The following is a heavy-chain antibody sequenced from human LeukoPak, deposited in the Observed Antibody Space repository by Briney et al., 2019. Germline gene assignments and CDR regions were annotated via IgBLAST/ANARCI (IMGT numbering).Heavy chain of an antibody. V-gene: IGHV3-30-3*01. CDR3: ARAARRGSGWYDGVDY. Sequence: GESLRLSCAASGFTFSNYAMSWVRQAPGKGLEWVAVISYDGSNKYYADSVKGRFTISRDNSKNTLYLQMNSLRAEDTAVYYCARAARRGSGWYDGVDYWGQGTLVTVSS. D-gene: IGHD6-19*01. CDR2: ISYDGSNK. CDR1: GFTFSNYA. J-gene: IGHJ4*02.